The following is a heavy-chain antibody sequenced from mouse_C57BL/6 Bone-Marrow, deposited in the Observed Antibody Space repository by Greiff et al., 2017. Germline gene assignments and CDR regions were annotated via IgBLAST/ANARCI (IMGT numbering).Heavy chain of an antibody. CDR2: IHPNSGST. J-gene: IGHJ1*03. CDR3: ARRPWYVDV. V-gene: IGHV1-64*01. Sequence: QVQLQQPGAELVKPGASVKLSCKASGYTFTSYWMHWVKQRPGQGLEWIGMIHPNSGSTNYNEKFKSKATLTVDKSSSTAYMQLISLKSEDSAVYYCARRPWYVDVWGTGTTVTVSS. CDR1: GYTFTSYW.